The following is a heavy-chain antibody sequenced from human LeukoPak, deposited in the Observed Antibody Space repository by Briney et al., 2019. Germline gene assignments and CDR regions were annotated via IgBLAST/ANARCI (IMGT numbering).Heavy chain of an antibody. J-gene: IGHJ3*02. V-gene: IGHV4-34*01. CDR1: GGSFSGYY. CDR2: INHSGST. Sequence: SETLSLTSAVYGGSFSGYYWSWIRQPPGKGLEWIGEINHSGSTNYNPSLKSRVTISVDTSKNQFSLKLSSVTAADTAVYYCARPLGYCSSTSCRTDKDAFDIWGQGTTVTVSS. CDR3: ARPLGYCSSTSCRTDKDAFDI. D-gene: IGHD2-2*01.